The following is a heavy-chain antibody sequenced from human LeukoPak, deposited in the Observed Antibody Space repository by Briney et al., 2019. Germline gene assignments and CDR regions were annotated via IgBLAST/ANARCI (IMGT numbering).Heavy chain of an antibody. CDR3: AKGGDSYKVGNY. Sequence: SETLSLTCTVSGGSISSYYWSWIRQPPGKGLEWIGSIYYGEATSYNPSLMSRGTITIDTSSNHFSLRLTSVTAADTAVYYCAKGGDSYKVGNYWGQGTLVTVSS. CDR2: IYYGEAT. V-gene: IGHV4-59*12. D-gene: IGHD5-24*01. CDR1: GGSISSYY. J-gene: IGHJ4*02.